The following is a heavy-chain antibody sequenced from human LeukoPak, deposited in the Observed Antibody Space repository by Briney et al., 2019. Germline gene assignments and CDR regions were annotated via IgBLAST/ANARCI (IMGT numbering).Heavy chain of an antibody. J-gene: IGHJ4*02. Sequence: GGSLRLSCVASGFSFSSFEMNWVRQAPGKGLEWLSYITNTGRTIYYADSVKGRFTISRDNATNSLYLHMNSLRGDDTAIYYCARGGAYGMMGYWGQGTLVTVSS. V-gene: IGHV3-48*03. CDR3: ARGGAYGMMGY. D-gene: IGHD4-17*01. CDR2: ITNTGRTI. CDR1: GFSFSSFE.